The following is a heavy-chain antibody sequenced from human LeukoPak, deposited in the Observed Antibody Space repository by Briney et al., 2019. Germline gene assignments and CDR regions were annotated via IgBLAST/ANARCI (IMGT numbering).Heavy chain of an antibody. J-gene: IGHJ4*02. CDR2: LSGSGITT. D-gene: IGHD6-19*01. CDR1: GFTFSNSA. Sequence: GGSLRLSCAASGFTFSNSAMSWVRQAPGKGLEWVSTLSGSGITTYYADSVKGRFTISRDNSKNTLYLQMNSLRAEDTAVYYCAKGIYSSGWSHFDYWGQGTPVTVSS. V-gene: IGHV3-23*01. CDR3: AKGIYSSGWSHFDY.